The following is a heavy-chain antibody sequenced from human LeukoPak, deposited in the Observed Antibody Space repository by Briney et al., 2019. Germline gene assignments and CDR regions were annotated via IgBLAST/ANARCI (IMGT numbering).Heavy chain of an antibody. CDR2: INAGNGNT. CDR3: ARVDTAMAGVDY. V-gene: IGHV1-3*01. D-gene: IGHD5-18*01. Sequence: ASVKVSCKASGYTFTSYAMHWVRQAPGQRLEWMGWINAGNGNTKYSQKFQGRVTITRDTSASTAYMELSSLRSEDTAVYYCARVDTAMAGVDYWGQGTLVTVSS. J-gene: IGHJ4*02. CDR1: GYTFTSYA.